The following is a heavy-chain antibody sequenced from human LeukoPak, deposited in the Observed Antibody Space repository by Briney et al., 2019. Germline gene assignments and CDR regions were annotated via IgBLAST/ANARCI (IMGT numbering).Heavy chain of an antibody. CDR2: INPNSGGT. D-gene: IGHD6-13*01. J-gene: IGHJ5*02. Sequence: ASVKVSCKASGYTFTGYYIHWVRQAPGQGLEWIGWINPNSGGTNYAQKFQGRVTMTRDTSISTAYMELSRLRSDDTAVYYCARDPSSSSNWFDPWGQGTLVTVSS. CDR3: ARDPSSSSNWFDP. V-gene: IGHV1-2*02. CDR1: GYTFTGYY.